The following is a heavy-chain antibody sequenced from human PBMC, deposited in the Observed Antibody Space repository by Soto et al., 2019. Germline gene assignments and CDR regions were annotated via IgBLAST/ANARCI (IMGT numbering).Heavy chain of an antibody. CDR2: IYYSGST. Sequence: SETLSLTCTVSGGSISSGDYYWSWIRQPPGKGLEWIGYIYYSGSTYYNPSLKSRVTISVDTSKNQFSLKLSSVTAADTAVYYCGRVVVVTAKIDYWGQGTLVTVSS. CDR3: GRVVVVTAKIDY. J-gene: IGHJ4*02. V-gene: IGHV4-30-4*01. D-gene: IGHD2-21*02. CDR1: GGSISSGDYY.